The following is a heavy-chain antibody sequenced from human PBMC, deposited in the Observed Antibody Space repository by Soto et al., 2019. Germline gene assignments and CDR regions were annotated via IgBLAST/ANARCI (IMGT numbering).Heavy chain of an antibody. D-gene: IGHD7-27*01. J-gene: IGHJ4*02. CDR3: AELYPWGGDY. CDR1: GFTFSSYE. V-gene: IGHV3-48*03. Sequence: EVQLVDSGGGLVQPGVSLRLSCAASGFTFSSYEMNWVRQAPGKGLEWVSYISSSGSTIYYADSVKGRFTISRDNAKNSLYLQMNSLRAEDTAVYYCAELYPWGGDYWGKGPLVTVSS. CDR2: ISSSGSTI.